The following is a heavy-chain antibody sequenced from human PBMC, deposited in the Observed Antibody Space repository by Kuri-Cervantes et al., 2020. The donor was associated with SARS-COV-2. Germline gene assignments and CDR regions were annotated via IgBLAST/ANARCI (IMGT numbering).Heavy chain of an antibody. J-gene: IGHJ4*02. CDR1: GGTFSSYA. V-gene: IGHV1-69*06. Sequence: SVKVSCKASGGTFSSYAISWVRQAPGQGLEWMGEIIPIFGTINYAQKFQGRVTITADKSTSTTYMELSGLSSEDTAVYYCARASGCDVFDYWGQGTLVTVSS. D-gene: IGHD5-12*01. CDR2: IIPIFGTI. CDR3: ARASGCDVFDY.